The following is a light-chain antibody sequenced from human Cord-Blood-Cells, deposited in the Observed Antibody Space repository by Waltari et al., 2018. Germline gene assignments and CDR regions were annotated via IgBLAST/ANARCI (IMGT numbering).Light chain of an antibody. CDR1: SSAVGGYNY. Sequence: QSALTQPRPASGSPGQSVPISCTGTSSAVGGYNYVSWYQQHPGKAPKLMIYDVSKRPSGVPDRFSGSKSGNTASLTISGLQAEDEADYYCCSYAGSYTYVFGTGTKVTVL. V-gene: IGLV2-11*01. CDR3: CSYAGSYTYV. J-gene: IGLJ1*01. CDR2: DVS.